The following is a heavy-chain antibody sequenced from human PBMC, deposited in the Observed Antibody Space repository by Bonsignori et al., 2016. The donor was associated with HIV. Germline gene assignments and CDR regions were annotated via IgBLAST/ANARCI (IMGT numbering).Heavy chain of an antibody. CDR2: IIPIFGTA. D-gene: IGHD3-16*02. CDR3: ARSSNYDYVWGSYRYYYFDY. V-gene: IGHV1-69*13. J-gene: IGHJ4*02. CDR1: GGTFSSYA. Sequence: SVKVSCKASGGTFSSYAISWVRQAPGQGLEWMGGIIPIFGTANYAQKFQGRVTITADESTSTAYMELSSLRSEDTAVYYCARSSNYDYVWGSYRYYYFDYWGLGTLVTVSS.